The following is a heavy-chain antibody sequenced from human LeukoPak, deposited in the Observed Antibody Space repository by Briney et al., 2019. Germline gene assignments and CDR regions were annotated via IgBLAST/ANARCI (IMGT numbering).Heavy chain of an antibody. CDR3: ARERLVVVPAAIRDAFDI. CDR1: GGSISSYY. CDR2: IYTSGST. Sequence: SETLSLTCTVSGGSISSYYWSWIRQPAGKGLEWIGRIYTSGSTNYNPSLKSRVTMSVDTSKNQFSLKLSSVTAADKAVYYCARERLVVVPAAIRDAFDIWGQGTMVTVSS. V-gene: IGHV4-4*07. J-gene: IGHJ3*02. D-gene: IGHD2-2*02.